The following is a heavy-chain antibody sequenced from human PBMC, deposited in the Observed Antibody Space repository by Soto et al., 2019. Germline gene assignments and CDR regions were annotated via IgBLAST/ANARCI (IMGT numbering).Heavy chain of an antibody. D-gene: IGHD1-1*01. CDR3: ARGRYGDY. J-gene: IGHJ4*02. CDR1: GYAFTTSG. Sequence: QVHLVQSGAEVKKPGASVKVSCKGSGYAFTTSGITWVRQAPGQGLEWMGWISAHNGNTNYAQKLPGRVTVTRDTSTSTAYMELRSLRSDDTAVYYCARGRYGDYWGQGALVPVSS. V-gene: IGHV1-18*01. CDR2: ISAHNGNT.